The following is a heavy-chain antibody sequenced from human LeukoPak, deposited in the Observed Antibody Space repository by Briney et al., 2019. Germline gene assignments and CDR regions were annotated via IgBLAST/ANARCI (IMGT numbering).Heavy chain of an antibody. V-gene: IGHV3-74*01. CDR2: IYNDGSTT. J-gene: IGHJ5*02. Sequence: PGGCLRLSCAASGFMFSKSWMHSVRQVPGKGLVWVARIYNDGSTTNYADSVKGRFTISGDNAANTLFLQMSSLRAEDTAVYYCAREKDDHGDPGPLDAWGQGDPVTVSS. CDR1: GFMFSKSW. D-gene: IGHD4-17*01. CDR3: AREKDDHGDPGPLDA.